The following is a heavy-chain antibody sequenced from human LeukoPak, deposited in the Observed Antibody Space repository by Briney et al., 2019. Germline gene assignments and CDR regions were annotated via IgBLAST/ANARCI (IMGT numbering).Heavy chain of an antibody. V-gene: IGHV3-33*01. CDR3: AREGEGYYDAFDI. J-gene: IGHJ3*02. D-gene: IGHD3-16*01. CDR2: IWFDGSNK. Sequence: GRSLRLSCTASGFTFSNYGMHWVRQAPGKGLEWVAIIWFDGSNKYYADSVKGRFTISRDNSKNTLYQQMNSLRAEDTAVYYCAREGEGYYDAFDIWGQGTMVTVSS. CDR1: GFTFSNYG.